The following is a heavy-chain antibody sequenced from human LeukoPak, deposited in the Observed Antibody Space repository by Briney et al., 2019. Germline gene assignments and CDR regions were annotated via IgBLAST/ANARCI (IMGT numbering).Heavy chain of an antibody. CDR2: INHSGST. CDR1: GGSFSGYY. V-gene: IGHV4-34*01. D-gene: IGHD1-26*01. CDR3: SRYGSTWVLDS. Sequence: PSETLSLTCAVYGGSFSGYYWSWIRQPPGKGLEWIGEINHSGSTNYNPSLKSRVTISVDTSKNQFYLQLSSVTPEDTAVYYCSRYGSTWVLDSWGQGTLVTVSS. J-gene: IGHJ4*02.